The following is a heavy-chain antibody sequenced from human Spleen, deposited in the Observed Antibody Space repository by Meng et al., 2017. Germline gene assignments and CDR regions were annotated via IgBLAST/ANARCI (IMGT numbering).Heavy chain of an antibody. D-gene: IGHD5-18*01. CDR2: ISSSGRTI. V-gene: IGHV3-11*01. CDR3: ARGKYSYGL. CDR1: AFPFSAYY. J-gene: IGHJ4*02. Sequence: QVLLVDSRGLVFQPGGSLRLSFAAAAFPFSAYYMGWIRLAPGEGLEWVSYISSSGRTIDHSDSVKGRFTISRDNAKNSLSLLMNSLRAEDTAVYYCARGKYSYGLWGQGTLVTVSS.